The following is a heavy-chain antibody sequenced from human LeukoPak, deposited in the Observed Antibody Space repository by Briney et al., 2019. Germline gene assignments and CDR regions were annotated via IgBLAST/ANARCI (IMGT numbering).Heavy chain of an antibody. J-gene: IGHJ4*02. Sequence: GGSLRLSCAASGFTFCSYGMHWVRQAPGKGLEWVAFIRYDGSNKYYADSVKGRFTISRDNSKNTLYLQMNSLRAEDTAVYYCARRAGAYSHPYDYWGQGTLVTVSS. CDR3: ARRAGAYSHPYDY. D-gene: IGHD4/OR15-4a*01. CDR1: GFTFCSYG. CDR2: IRYDGSNK. V-gene: IGHV3-30*02.